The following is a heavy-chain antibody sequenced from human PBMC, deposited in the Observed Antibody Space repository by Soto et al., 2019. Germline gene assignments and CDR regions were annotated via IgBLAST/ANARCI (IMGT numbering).Heavy chain of an antibody. Sequence: ASVKVSCKASGGTFSSYAISWVRQAPGQGLEWMGGIIPILGIANYAQKFQGRVTITADKSTSTAYMELSSLRSEDTAVYYCARRASGSYFDYWGQGTLVTVSS. CDR1: GGTFSSYA. J-gene: IGHJ4*02. V-gene: IGHV1-69*10. D-gene: IGHD1-26*01. CDR2: IIPILGIA. CDR3: ARRASGSYFDY.